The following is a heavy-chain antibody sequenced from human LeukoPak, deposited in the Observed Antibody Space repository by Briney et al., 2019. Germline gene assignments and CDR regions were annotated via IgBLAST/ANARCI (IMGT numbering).Heavy chain of an antibody. CDR1: GGSFSGYY. CDR3: ARHEATYYDFWSGYYSTTAPGSFDY. V-gene: IGHV4-34*01. CDR2: INHSGST. D-gene: IGHD3-3*01. Sequence: PSETLSLTCAVYGGSFSGYYWSWIRQPPGKGLEWIGEINHSGSTNYNPSLKSRVTISVDTSKNQFSLKLSSVTAADTAVYYCARHEATYYDFWSGYYSTTAPGSFDYWGQGTLVTVSS. J-gene: IGHJ4*02.